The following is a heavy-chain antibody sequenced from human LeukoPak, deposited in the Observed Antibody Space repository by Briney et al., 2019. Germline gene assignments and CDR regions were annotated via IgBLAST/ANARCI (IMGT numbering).Heavy chain of an antibody. Sequence: SQTLSLTCTVSGGSISSGDYYWSWTRQPPGKGLEWIGYIYYSGSTYYNPSLKSRVTISVDTSKNQFSLKLSSVTAADTAVYYCATTVLGYCSGGSCYEFDYWGQGTLVTVSS. CDR1: GGSISSGDYY. J-gene: IGHJ4*02. D-gene: IGHD2-15*01. V-gene: IGHV4-30-4*08. CDR2: IYYSGST. CDR3: ATTVLGYCSGGSCYEFDY.